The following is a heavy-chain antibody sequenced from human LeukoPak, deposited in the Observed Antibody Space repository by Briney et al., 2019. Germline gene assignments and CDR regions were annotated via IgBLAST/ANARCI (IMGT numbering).Heavy chain of an antibody. D-gene: IGHD1-26*01. CDR1: GFTFSSYA. J-gene: IGHJ4*02. CDR2: ISSDGSNK. V-gene: IGHV3-30*04. Sequence: QAGGSLRLSCAASGFTFSSYAMHWVRQAPGKGLEWVAFISSDGSNKYYADSVKGRFSISRDNAKNSLFLQMNSLRAEDTAVYYCARDKIVGATYFDYWGQGTLVTVSS. CDR3: ARDKIVGATYFDY.